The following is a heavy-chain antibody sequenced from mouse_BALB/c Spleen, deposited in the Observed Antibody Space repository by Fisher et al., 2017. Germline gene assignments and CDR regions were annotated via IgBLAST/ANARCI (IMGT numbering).Heavy chain of an antibody. CDR3: AKGYAMDY. Sequence: KFKGKATLTVDKSSSTAYMELLSLTSEDSAVYYCAKGYAMDYWGQGTSVTVSS. V-gene: IGHV1-26*01. J-gene: IGHJ4*01.